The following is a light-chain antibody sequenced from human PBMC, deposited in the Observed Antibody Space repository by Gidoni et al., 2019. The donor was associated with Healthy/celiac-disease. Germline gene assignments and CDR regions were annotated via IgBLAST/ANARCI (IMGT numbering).Light chain of an antibody. CDR1: QSVNSN. V-gene: IGKV3-15*01. J-gene: IGKJ5*01. CDR2: GAS. CDR3: QQYNNLPPIT. Sequence: EIVMTQSPATLSVSPGERATLSCRASQSVNSNLAWYQQKPGQAPRLLVYGASTRATGIPARFSGSGSGTEFTLTISSLQSEEFAVYCCQQYNNLPPITFGQGTRLEIK.